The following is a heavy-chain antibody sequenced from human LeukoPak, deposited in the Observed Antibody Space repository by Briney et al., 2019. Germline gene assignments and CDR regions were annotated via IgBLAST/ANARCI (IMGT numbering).Heavy chain of an antibody. Sequence: SETLSLTCTVSGGSISSDYWTWIRQPPGKGLEWIGYIYHSGSTKYNPSLKSRVTISVATSKNQFSLNLRSVAATDTAVYYCAKKWRTYTDYCGYYDYMDVWGKGTTVTVS. CDR1: GGSISSDY. J-gene: IGHJ6*03. CDR3: AKKWRTYTDYCGYYDYMDV. CDR2: IYHSGST. D-gene: IGHD5-12*01. V-gene: IGHV4-59*08.